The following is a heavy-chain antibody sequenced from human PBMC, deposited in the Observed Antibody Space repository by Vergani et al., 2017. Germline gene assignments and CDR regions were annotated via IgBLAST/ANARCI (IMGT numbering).Heavy chain of an antibody. CDR2: TWYDGNNK. V-gene: IGHV3-33*01. Sequence: QVQLVESGGGVVQPGRSLRLYCAASGFTFNQYGMRWVRQAPGKGLEWVAVTWYDGNNKQYADSVKGRFTISRDNSKSTMYLQMNSLRDEDTGVYYCARDLRLLYNRFDPWGQGTLVTVSS. CDR3: ARDLRLLYNRFDP. J-gene: IGHJ5*02. D-gene: IGHD1-14*01. CDR1: GFTFNQYG.